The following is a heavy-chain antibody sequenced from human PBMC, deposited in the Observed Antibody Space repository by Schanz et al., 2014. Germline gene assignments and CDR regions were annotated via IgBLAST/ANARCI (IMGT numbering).Heavy chain of an antibody. CDR1: GYTFSSYG. CDR2: ISPYNGNT. D-gene: IGHD6-13*01. J-gene: IGHJ4*02. CDR3: ARSGSSNWYFFDY. V-gene: IGHV1-18*01. Sequence: QVQLVQSGAEVKKPGASVKVSCKTSGYTFSSYGITWVRQAPGQGLEWMGWISPYNGNTNYAPKVQGRVTVTTDTSTSTVYMELRNLRSDDTAVYYCARSGSSNWYFFDYWGQGTLVTVSS.